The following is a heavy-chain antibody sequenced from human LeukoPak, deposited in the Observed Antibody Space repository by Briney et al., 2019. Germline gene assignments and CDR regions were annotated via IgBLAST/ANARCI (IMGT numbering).Heavy chain of an antibody. J-gene: IGHJ3*02. CDR1: GGTFSSYA. D-gene: IGHD5-18*01. CDR3: ARDQTATQRGDAFDI. Sequence: GSSVKVSCKASGGTFSSYAISWVRQAPGQGLEWIGRIIPIFGTANYAQKFQGRVTITTDESTSTAYMELSSLRSEDTAVYYCARDQTATQRGDAFDIWGQGTMVTVSS. CDR2: IIPIFGTA. V-gene: IGHV1-69*05.